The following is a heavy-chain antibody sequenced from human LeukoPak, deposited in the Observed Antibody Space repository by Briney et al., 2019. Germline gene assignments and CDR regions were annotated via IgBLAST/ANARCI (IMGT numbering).Heavy chain of an antibody. D-gene: IGHD5-24*01. V-gene: IGHV4-38-2*01. CDR1: GYSVGSGYY. CDR2: IYHSGST. Sequence: PSESLSLTCAVSGYSVGSGYYWAWIRQPPGKGLEWIGSIYHSGSTHYTPSLRSRVTISVDTSKNQFSLKLGYVTAADTAVYYCARQRDGYNCDYWGQGTLVTVSS. J-gene: IGHJ4*02. CDR3: ARQRDGYNCDY.